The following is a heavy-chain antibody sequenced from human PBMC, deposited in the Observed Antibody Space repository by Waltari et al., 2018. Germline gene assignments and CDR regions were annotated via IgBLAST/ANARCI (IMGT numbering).Heavy chain of an antibody. CDR2: ISWDGGST. V-gene: IGHV3-43D*04. J-gene: IGHJ6*02. CDR1: GFTFDDYA. Sequence: EVQLVESGGVVVQPGGSLRLSCAASGFTFDDYAMHWVRQAPGKGLEWVSLISWDGGSTYYADSVKGRFTISRDNSKNSLYLQMNSLRAEDTALYYCAKDRRGYYYGMDVWGQGTTVTVSS. CDR3: AKDRRGYYYGMDV.